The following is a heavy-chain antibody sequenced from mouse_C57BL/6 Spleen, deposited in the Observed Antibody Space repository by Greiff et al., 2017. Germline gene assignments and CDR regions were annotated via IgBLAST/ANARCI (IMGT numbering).Heavy chain of an antibody. CDR1: GYTFTSYW. CDR2: IHPNSGST. V-gene: IGHV1-64*01. D-gene: IGHD1-3*01. J-gene: IGHJ4*01. CDR3: ARSDLYYYYAMDY. Sequence: QVQLQQPGAELVKPGASVTLSCKASGYTFTSYWMHWVKQRPGQGLEWIGMIHPNSGSTNYNEKFKSKATLTVDKSSSTAYMQLSSLTSEDSAVYYCARSDLYYYYAMDYWGQGTSVTVSS.